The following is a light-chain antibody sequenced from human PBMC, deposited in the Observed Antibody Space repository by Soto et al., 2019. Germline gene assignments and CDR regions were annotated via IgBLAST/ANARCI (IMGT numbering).Light chain of an antibody. V-gene: IGLV2-11*01. CDR2: DVT. CDR3: CSYAAGDSFK. CDR1: SSDVGSYNY. J-gene: IGLJ2*01. Sequence: QSALTQPRSVSGSPGQSVTISCTGTSSDVGSYNYVSWHQQHPGKAPKLVIYDVTQRPSGVPDRFSASKSGITASLTISGLQVEDEADYYCCSYAAGDSFKFGGGTKLTVL.